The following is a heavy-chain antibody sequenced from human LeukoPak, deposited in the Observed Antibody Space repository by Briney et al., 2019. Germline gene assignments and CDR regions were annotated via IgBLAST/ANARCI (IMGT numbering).Heavy chain of an antibody. J-gene: IGHJ6*03. V-gene: IGHV3-53*01. CDR3: ARDSGDGDYTPDMDV. Sequence: PGGSLRLSCAASGFTVSSNYMSWVRQAPGKGLEWVSVLYRDGSTYYSDSVKGRFTISRDNSKNTLYLQMNSLRAEDTAVYYCARDSGDGDYTPDMDVWGKGTTVTVSS. D-gene: IGHD2-21*02. CDR2: LYRDGST. CDR1: GFTVSSNY.